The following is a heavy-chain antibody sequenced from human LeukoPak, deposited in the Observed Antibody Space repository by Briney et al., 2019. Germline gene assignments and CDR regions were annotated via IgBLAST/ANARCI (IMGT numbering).Heavy chain of an antibody. CDR1: VYTFTSYG. CDR2: ISAYNGNT. V-gene: IGHV1-18*01. D-gene: IGHD6-19*01. CDR3: ARVPRQWAQDYYYGMDV. J-gene: IGHJ6*02. Sequence: GASVKVSCKASVYTFTSYGISWVRQAPGQGLEWMGCISAYNGNTNYAQKLQGRVTMTTDTSTSTAYMELRSLRSDDTAVYYCARVPRQWAQDYYYGMDVWGQGTTVTVSS.